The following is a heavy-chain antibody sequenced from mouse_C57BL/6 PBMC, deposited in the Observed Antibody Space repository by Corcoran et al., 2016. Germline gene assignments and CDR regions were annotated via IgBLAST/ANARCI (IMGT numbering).Heavy chain of an antibody. D-gene: IGHD2-4*01. CDR3: ARWREYDYDLDY. J-gene: IGHJ2*01. V-gene: IGHV1-55*01. CDR1: GYTFTSYW. CDR2: IYPGSGST. Sequence: QVQLQQPGAELVKPGASVKMSCKASGYTFTSYWITWVKQRPGQGLEWIGDIYPGSGSTNYNEKFKSKATLTVDTSSSTAYMQLSSLTSEDSAVYYCARWREYDYDLDYWGQGTTLTGSS.